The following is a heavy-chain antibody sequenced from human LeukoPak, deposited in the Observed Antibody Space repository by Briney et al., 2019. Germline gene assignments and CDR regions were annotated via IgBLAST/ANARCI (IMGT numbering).Heavy chain of an antibody. CDR3: ARDNSVGDIAWWFDP. CDR1: GYTFTGYY. Sequence: GASVKVSCTASGYTFTGYYMHWVRQAPGQGLEWMGWINPNSGGTNYAQKFQGRVTMTRDMSTTTDYMELSSLRSEDTAVYYCARDNSVGDIAWWFDPWGQGTLVTVSS. CDR2: INPNSGGT. V-gene: IGHV1-2*02. J-gene: IGHJ5*02. D-gene: IGHD3-16*02.